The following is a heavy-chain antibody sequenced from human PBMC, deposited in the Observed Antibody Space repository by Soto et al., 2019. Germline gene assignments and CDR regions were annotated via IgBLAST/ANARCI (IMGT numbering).Heavy chain of an antibody. Sequence: QLQLQESGSGLVKPSQTLSLTCAVSGGSISSGGYSWSWIRQPPGKGLEWIGYIYHSGSTCYNPSLERRVTISVQSSKNLSSLKLSSVTAEDTAVYYWARVPGPCGQGTLVTVSS. CDR2: IYHSGST. V-gene: IGHV4-30-2*01. CDR3: ARVPGP. J-gene: IGHJ5*02. CDR1: GGSISSGGYS.